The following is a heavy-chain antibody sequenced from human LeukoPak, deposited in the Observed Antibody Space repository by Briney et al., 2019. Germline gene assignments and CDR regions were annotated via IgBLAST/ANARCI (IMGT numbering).Heavy chain of an antibody. V-gene: IGHV4-34*01. J-gene: IGHJ4*02. CDR3: ARGTMTTVTYYFDY. CDR1: GGYY. CDR2: ISHSGST. Sequence: SETLSLTCAVYGGYYWSWICQPPGKGLEWIGEISHSGSTNYNPSLKSRVTISVDTSKNQFSLKLSSVTAADTAVYYCARGTMTTVTYYFDYWGQGTLVTVSS. D-gene: IGHD4-17*01.